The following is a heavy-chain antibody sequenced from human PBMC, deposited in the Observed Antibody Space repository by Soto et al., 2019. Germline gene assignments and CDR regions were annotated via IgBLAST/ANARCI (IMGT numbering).Heavy chain of an antibody. CDR3: ARKDATMVRGVISWGMDV. Sequence: GGSMRLSCAASGFTFSSYSMNWVRQAQGKGLEWVSSISSSSSYIYYADSVKGRFTISRDNAKNSLYLQMNSLRAEDTAVYYCARKDATMVRGVISWGMDVWGQGTTVTVSS. D-gene: IGHD3-10*01. CDR2: ISSSSSYI. J-gene: IGHJ6*02. V-gene: IGHV3-21*01. CDR1: GFTFSSYS.